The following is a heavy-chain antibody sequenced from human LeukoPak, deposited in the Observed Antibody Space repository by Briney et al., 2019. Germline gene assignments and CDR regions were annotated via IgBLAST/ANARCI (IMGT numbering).Heavy chain of an antibody. Sequence: GGSLRLSCAASGFTFSNYAVMWVRQAPGQGLEWVSAITSGGAPRYADSVKGRFTISRDNSKNTLYLQMNSLRAEDTAQYFCARDPNGDYIGAFELWGRGTVVTVSS. CDR1: GFTFSNYA. V-gene: IGHV3-23*01. J-gene: IGHJ3*01. CDR2: ITSGGAP. CDR3: ARDPNGDYIGAFEL. D-gene: IGHD4-17*01.